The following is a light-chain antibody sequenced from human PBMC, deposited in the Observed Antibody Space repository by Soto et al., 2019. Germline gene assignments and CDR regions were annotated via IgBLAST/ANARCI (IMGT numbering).Light chain of an antibody. V-gene: IGLV2-23*01. CDR3: CSYAGSSPPYV. J-gene: IGLJ1*01. Sequence: QCALTQPASVSGSPGQSITISCTGTSSDVGSYNLVSWYQQHPGKAPKLMIYEGSKRPSGVSNRFSGSKSGNTASLTISGLQAEDEADYYCCSYAGSSPPYVFGTGTKVTVL. CDR1: SSDVGSYNL. CDR2: EGS.